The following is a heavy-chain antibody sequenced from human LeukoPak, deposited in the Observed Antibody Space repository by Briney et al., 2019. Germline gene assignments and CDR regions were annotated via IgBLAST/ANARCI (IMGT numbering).Heavy chain of an antibody. D-gene: IGHD4-17*01. CDR3: ARGWNGDYNRGFDY. Sequence: GRSLRLSCAASGFTFSSYAMHWVRQAPGKGLEWVAVISYDGSNKYYADSVKGRFTISRDNSKNTLYLQMNSLRAEDTAVYYCARGWNGDYNRGFDYWGQGTLVTVSS. CDR1: GFTFSSYA. CDR2: ISYDGSNK. J-gene: IGHJ4*02. V-gene: IGHV3-30*04.